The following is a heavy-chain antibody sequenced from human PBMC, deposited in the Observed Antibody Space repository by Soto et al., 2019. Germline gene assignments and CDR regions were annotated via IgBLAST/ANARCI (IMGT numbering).Heavy chain of an antibody. CDR1: GGSISSSSYY. CDR2: IYYSGST. D-gene: IGHD5-12*01. Sequence: SETLSLTCTVSGGSISSSSYYWGWIRQPPGKGLEWIGSIYYSGSTYYNPSLKSRVTISVDTSKNQFSLKLSSVTAADTAVYYCARHFTDIVATSYYGMDVWGQGTTVTVSS. J-gene: IGHJ6*02. CDR3: ARHFTDIVATSYYGMDV. V-gene: IGHV4-39*01.